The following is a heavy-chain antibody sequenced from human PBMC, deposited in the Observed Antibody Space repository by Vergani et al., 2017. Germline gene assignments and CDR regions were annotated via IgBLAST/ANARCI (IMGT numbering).Heavy chain of an antibody. CDR3: ARDPCSGGSCYHDAFDM. J-gene: IGHJ3*02. CDR1: VGSISSGGYY. CDR2: IYYSGST. V-gene: IGHV4-31*03. Sequence: QVQLQESGPGLVKPSQTLSLTCTVSVGSISSGGYYWSWIRQHPGKGLEWIGYIYYSGSTYYNPSLKSRVTISVDTSKNQFSLKLSSVTAADTAVYYCARDPCSGGSCYHDAFDMWSQGRMVTVS. D-gene: IGHD2-15*01.